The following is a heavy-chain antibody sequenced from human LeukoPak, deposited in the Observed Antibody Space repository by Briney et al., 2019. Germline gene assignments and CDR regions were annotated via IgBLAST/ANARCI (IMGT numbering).Heavy chain of an antibody. CDR1: GGSISSTTHY. V-gene: IGHV4-39*07. D-gene: IGHD3-3*01. Sequence: SETLSLTCTVSGGSISSTTHYWSWIRQPPGKGLEWIGSMHYSGSTYYNPSLKSRVTISVDTSKNQFSLKLSSVTAADTAVYSWARGGFFGSVYPSDYRDVGAKGT. CDR3: ARGGFFGSVYPSDYRDV. CDR2: MHYSGST. J-gene: IGHJ6*03.